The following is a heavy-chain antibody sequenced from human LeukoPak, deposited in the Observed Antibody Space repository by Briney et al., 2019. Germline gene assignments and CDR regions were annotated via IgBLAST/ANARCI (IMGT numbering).Heavy chain of an antibody. CDR2: IYYSGVS. D-gene: IGHD3-22*01. Sequence: PSETLSLTCTVSGGSIISSSFWWGWIRQPPGKGLEWIGSIYYSGVSYYNTSLKSRVTISVDTSKNQFSLKLSSVTAADTAVYYCARVSDYYDSSGYNGWFDPWGQGTLVTVSS. CDR3: ARVSDYYDSSGYNGWFDP. J-gene: IGHJ5*02. CDR1: GGSIISSSFW. V-gene: IGHV4-39*01.